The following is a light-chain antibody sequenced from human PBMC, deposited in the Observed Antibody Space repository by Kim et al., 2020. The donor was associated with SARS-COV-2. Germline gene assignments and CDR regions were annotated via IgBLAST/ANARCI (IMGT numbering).Light chain of an antibody. CDR1: SRRSYY. CDR2: GKN. J-gene: IGLJ2*01. CDR3: NSRDSSGKHVV. Sequence: ALGQTVRITCQGDSRRSYYASWYQQKPGQAPVLVIYGKNNRPSGIPDRFSGSSSGNTASLTITGDQAEDEADYYCNSRDSSGKHVVFGGGTQLTVL. V-gene: IGLV3-19*01.